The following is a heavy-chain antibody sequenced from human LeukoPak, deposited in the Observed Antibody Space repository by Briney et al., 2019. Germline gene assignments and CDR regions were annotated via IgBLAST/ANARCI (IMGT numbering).Heavy chain of an antibody. CDR1: GYTFTGYY. Sequence: AAVKVSCKASGYTFTGYYMRWVRQAPGQGRECVGWLNPNSGDTNYAQNFQGRVTMTRDTSISTAYMELSRLRSDDTAVYYCGREVITGSSSWFWFDPWGQGTLVTVSS. V-gene: IGHV1-2*02. CDR2: LNPNSGDT. J-gene: IGHJ5*02. D-gene: IGHD6-13*01. CDR3: GREVITGSSSWFWFDP.